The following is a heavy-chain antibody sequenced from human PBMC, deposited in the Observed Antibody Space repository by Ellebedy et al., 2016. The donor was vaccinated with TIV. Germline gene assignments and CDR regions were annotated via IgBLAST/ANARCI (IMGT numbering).Heavy chain of an antibody. CDR2: IVGSGA. CDR1: GFTFSRYA. CDR3: AKDRTPGDGYWVFDD. J-gene: IGHJ4*02. D-gene: IGHD5-18*01. Sequence: PGGSLRLSCAASGFTFSRYAIGWVRQAPGKGLEWVSGIVGSGAQKYADSVKGRFTISRDNSKGTVDLQMNSLRVEDTAVYLRAKDRTPGDGYWVFDDWGQGTLVTVSS. V-gene: IGHV3-23*01.